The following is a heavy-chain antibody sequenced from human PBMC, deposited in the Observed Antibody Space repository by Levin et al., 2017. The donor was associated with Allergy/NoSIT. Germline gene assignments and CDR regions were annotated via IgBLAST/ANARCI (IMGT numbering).Heavy chain of an antibody. V-gene: IGHV3-30-3*01. J-gene: IGHJ4*02. D-gene: IGHD3-10*01. CDR2: ISYDGSNK. CDR1: GFTFSNYA. Sequence: LSLTCAASGFTFSNYAMHWVRQAPGKGLEWVAVISYDGSNKYYADSVKGRFTISRDNSKNTLYLQMNSLRAEDTAVYYCARDSVAGSGSYYNARIDYWGQGTLVTVSS. CDR3: ARDSVAGSGSYYNARIDY.